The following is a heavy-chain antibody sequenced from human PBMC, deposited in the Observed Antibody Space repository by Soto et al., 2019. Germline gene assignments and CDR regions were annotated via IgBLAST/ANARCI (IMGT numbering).Heavy chain of an antibody. Sequence: QVQLVQSGAEVKKPGASVKVSCKASGYTFTSYDIIWVRQATGQGLEWMGWMNPSTGNTGSAEKFQGRLTMTRNTSISTVYMELSSLRFEDTAVYYCARGRIIVAGGFDPWGQGTLVTVSS. V-gene: IGHV1-8*01. J-gene: IGHJ5*02. D-gene: IGHD6-19*01. CDR3: ARGRIIVAGGFDP. CDR2: MNPSTGNT. CDR1: GYTFTSYD.